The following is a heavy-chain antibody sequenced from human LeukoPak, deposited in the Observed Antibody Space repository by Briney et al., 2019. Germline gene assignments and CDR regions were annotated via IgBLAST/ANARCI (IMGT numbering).Heavy chain of an antibody. CDR3: ARDWGHYDSSGYKTY. V-gene: IGHV1-3*01. J-gene: IGHJ4*02. CDR1: GYTFTSYA. Sequence: ASVKVSCKASGYTFTSYAMHWVRQAPGQRLEWMGWINAGNGNTKYSQKFQGRVTITRDTSASTAYMELSSLRSEDTAVYYCARDWGHYDSSGYKTYWGQGTLVTVSP. CDR2: INAGNGNT. D-gene: IGHD3-22*01.